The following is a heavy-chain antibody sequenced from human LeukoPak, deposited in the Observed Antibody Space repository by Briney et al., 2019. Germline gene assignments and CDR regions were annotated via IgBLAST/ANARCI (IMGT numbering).Heavy chain of an antibody. D-gene: IGHD6-19*01. CDR1: GFTFSSYA. CDR2: IYSGGST. Sequence: GGSLRLSCAASGFTFSSYAMSWVRQAPGKGLEWVSLIYSGGSTYYADSVKGRFTISRDNAKNSLYLQMNSLRAEDTAVYYCASWKAVAGYYFDYWGQGTLVTVSS. J-gene: IGHJ4*02. V-gene: IGHV3-66*01. CDR3: ASWKAVAGYYFDY.